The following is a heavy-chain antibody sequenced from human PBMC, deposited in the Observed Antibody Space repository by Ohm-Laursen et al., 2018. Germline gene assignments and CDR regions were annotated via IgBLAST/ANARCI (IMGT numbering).Heavy chain of an antibody. J-gene: IGHJ4*02. CDR3: ARNSSTWGRSVDY. V-gene: IGHV3-33*01. CDR2: IWYDGSK. D-gene: IGHD2-2*01. Sequence: SLRLSCTASGFTLSSYGMHWVRQAPGKGLEWVAVIWYDGSKYYADSVKGRFTISRDNSKNTLYLQMNSLRAEDTAVYYCARNSSTWGRSVDYWGQGALVTVSS. CDR1: GFTLSSYG.